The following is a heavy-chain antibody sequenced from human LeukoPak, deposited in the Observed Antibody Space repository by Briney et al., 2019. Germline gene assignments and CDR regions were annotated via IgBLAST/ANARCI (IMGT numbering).Heavy chain of an antibody. Sequence: PSETLSLTCTVSGGSIRSYYWSWVRQPPGKGLEWIGYIYYSGSTNYNPSLKSRVTISVDTSKNQFSLKLSSVTAADTAVYYCARVNDRELGYYYYGMDVWGQGTTVTVSS. CDR1: GGSIRSYY. CDR2: IYYSGST. CDR3: ARVNDRELGYYYYGMDV. J-gene: IGHJ6*02. D-gene: IGHD1-1*01. V-gene: IGHV4-59*01.